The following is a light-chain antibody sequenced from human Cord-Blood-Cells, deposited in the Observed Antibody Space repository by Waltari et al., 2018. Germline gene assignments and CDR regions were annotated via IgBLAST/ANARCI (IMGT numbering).Light chain of an antibody. J-gene: IGLJ3*02. CDR3: AAWDDSLSGRV. Sequence: QSALAQPASVSGSPGQSITIPCTGTSSDVGSYNRVSWYQQHPGKAPKLMIYVGSKRPSGVSNRFSGSKSGTSASLAISGLRSEDEADYYCAAWDDSLSGRVFGGGTKLTVL. V-gene: IGLV2-14*02. CDR1: SSDVGSYNR. CDR2: VGS.